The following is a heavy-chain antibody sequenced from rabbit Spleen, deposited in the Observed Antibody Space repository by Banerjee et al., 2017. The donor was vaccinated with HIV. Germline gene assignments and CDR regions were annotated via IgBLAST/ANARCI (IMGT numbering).Heavy chain of an antibody. V-gene: IGHV1S40*01. CDR2: NYDGSSDNT. CDR3: ARDGAGSSYFNL. D-gene: IGHD8-1*01. J-gene: IGHJ4*01. Sequence: QSLEESGGDLVKPGASRTLTCTASGFSFSSSYWICWVRQAPGKGLEWIGCNYDGSSDNTYYANWAKGRFTITRSTSLNPVTLQLNSLTAADTATYFCARDGAGSSYFNLWGPGTLVTVS. CDR1: GFSFSSSYW.